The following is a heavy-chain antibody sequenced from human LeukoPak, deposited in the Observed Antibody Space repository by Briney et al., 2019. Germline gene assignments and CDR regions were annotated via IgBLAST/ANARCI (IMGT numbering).Heavy chain of an antibody. CDR2: INPSGGST. J-gene: IGHJ6*03. CDR3: ASSITIFGVVIGAMDV. D-gene: IGHD3-3*01. Sequence: ASVKVSCKASGYTFTSYYMHWVRQAPGQGLEWMGIINPSGGSTSYAQKFQGRVTITADESTSTAYMELSSLRSEDTAVYYCASSITIFGVVIGAMDVWGKGTTVTVSS. CDR1: GYTFTSYY. V-gene: IGHV1-46*01.